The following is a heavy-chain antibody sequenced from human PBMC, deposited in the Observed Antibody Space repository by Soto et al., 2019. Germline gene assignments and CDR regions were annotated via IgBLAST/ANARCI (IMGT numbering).Heavy chain of an antibody. CDR3: GRGWGWGSSTSRDIGYYYYYYGMDV. CDR1: GYTFTGYY. D-gene: IGHD2-2*01. CDR2: INPNSGGT. V-gene: IGHV1-2*02. J-gene: IGHJ6*02. Sequence: ASVKVSCKASGYTFTGYYMHWVRQAPGQGLEWMGWINPNSGGTNYAQKFQGRVTMTRDTSISTAYMELSRLRSDDTAVYYCGRGWGWGSSTSRDIGYYYYYYGMDVWGQGTTVTVSS.